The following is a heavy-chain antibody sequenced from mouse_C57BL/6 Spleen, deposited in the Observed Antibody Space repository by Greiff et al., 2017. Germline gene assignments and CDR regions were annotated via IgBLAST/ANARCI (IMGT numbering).Heavy chain of an antibody. D-gene: IGHD2-13*01. CDR1: GYAFSSSW. J-gene: IGHJ3*01. CDR2: IYPGDGAT. CDR3: ARGEGFAY. V-gene: IGHV1-82*01. Sequence: QVQLQQSGPELVKPGASVKISCKASGYAFSSSWMNWVKQRPGKGLEWIGRIYPGDGATKYNGKFKGKATLTADKSSSTAYMQLSSLTSEDSAVYFCARGEGFAYWGQGTLVTVSA.